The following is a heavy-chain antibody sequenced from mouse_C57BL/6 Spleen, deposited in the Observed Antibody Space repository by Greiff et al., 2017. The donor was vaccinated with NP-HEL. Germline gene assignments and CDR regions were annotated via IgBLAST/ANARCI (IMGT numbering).Heavy chain of an antibody. CDR1: GFTFSSYA. J-gene: IGHJ2*01. V-gene: IGHV5-4*01. CDR2: ISAGGSYT. Sequence: EVQLVESGGGLVKPGGSLKLSCAASGFTFSSYAMPWVRQTPEQRLEWVATISAGGSYTYYTDNVKGRSTISRDNAKNNLYLQMSHLKSEDTAMYDCARNGGWLLPFDYWGQGTTLTVSS. D-gene: IGHD2-3*01. CDR3: ARNGGWLLPFDY.